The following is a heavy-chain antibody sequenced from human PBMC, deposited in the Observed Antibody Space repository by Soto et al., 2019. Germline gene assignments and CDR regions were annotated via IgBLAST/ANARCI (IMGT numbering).Heavy chain of an antibody. D-gene: IGHD3-10*01. V-gene: IGHV3-23*01. J-gene: IGHJ4*02. CDR2: ISASGGAT. Sequence: GGSLRLSCVASGFTFNSYSMNWVRQAQGKGLEWVSSISASGGATFYTDSVKGRFTVSRHNSKNTLYLQMNSLRAEDTALYYCAKELSYNSGRPFDYWGQGTLVTVSS. CDR3: AKELSYNSGRPFDY. CDR1: GFTFNSYS.